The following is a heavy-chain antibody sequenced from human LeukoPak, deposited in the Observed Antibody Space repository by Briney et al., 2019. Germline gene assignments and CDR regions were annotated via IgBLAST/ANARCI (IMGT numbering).Heavy chain of an antibody. V-gene: IGHV3-23*01. D-gene: IGHD3-22*01. J-gene: IGHJ4*02. CDR3: AKRSPLVRYDYDSSGYYKGFDY. Sequence: GGSLRLSCAASGFTFSSYAMSWVRQAPGKGLEWVSAISGSGGSTYYADSVKGRFTISRDNSKNTLYLQMNSLRAEDTAVYYCAKRSPLVRYDYDSSGYYKGFDYWGQGTLVTVSS. CDR1: GFTFSSYA. CDR2: ISGSGGST.